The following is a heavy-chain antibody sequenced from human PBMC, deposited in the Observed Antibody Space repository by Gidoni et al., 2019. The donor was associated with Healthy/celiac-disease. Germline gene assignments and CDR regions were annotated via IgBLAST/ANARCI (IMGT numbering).Heavy chain of an antibody. V-gene: IGHV3-30-3*01. CDR1: GFTFSSYA. D-gene: IGHD3-22*01. J-gene: IGHJ1*01. CDR2: ISYDGSNK. Sequence: SCAASGFTFSSYAMHWVRQAPDKGLAWVAVISYDGSNKYYADSVKGRFTISRDNSKNTLYLQMNSLRAEDTAVYYCARDNGFGYYDSSGYYNTEYFQHWGQGTLVTVSS. CDR3: ARDNGFGYYDSSGYYNTEYFQH.